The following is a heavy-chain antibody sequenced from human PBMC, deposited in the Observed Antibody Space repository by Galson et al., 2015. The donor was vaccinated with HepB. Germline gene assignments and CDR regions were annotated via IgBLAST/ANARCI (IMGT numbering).Heavy chain of an antibody. D-gene: IGHD4-17*01. CDR1: GFTFSNAW. J-gene: IGHJ6*02. Sequence: SLRLSCAASGFTFSNAWMSWVRQAPGKGLEWVGRIKSKTDGGTTDYAAPVKGRFTISRDDSKNTLYLQMNSLKTEDTAVYYCTTDGYYGDYYYGMDVWGQGTTVTVSS. CDR2: IKSKTDGGTT. V-gene: IGHV3-15*01. CDR3: TTDGYYGDYYYGMDV.